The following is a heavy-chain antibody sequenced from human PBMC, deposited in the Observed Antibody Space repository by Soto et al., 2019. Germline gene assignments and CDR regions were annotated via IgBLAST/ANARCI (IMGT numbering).Heavy chain of an antibody. D-gene: IGHD2-15*01. Sequence: GPSVKVSCKASGYTFTSYDINWVRQATGQGLEWMGWMNPNSGNTGYAQKFQGRVTMTRNTSISTAYMELSSLRSEDTAVYYCASLSHRRYCSGGSCYSMDDWGQGTLVNLSS. CDR3: ASLSHRRYCSGGSCYSMDD. J-gene: IGHJ4*02. CDR1: GYTFTSYD. CDR2: MNPNSGNT. V-gene: IGHV1-8*01.